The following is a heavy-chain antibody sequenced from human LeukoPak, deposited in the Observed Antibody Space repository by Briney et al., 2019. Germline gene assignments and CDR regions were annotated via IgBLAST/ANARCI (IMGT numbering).Heavy chain of an antibody. D-gene: IGHD6-13*01. CDR3: ARDSASWYWDFDY. V-gene: IGHV1-2*02. J-gene: IGHJ4*02. CDR2: INPNSGGT. CDR1: GYTFTGYY. Sequence: ASVKVSCKASGYTFTGYYMHWVRQAPGQGLEWMGWINPNSGGTNYAQKFQGGVTMTRDTSISTAYMELSRLRSDDTAVYYCARDSASWYWDFDYWGQGTLVTVSS.